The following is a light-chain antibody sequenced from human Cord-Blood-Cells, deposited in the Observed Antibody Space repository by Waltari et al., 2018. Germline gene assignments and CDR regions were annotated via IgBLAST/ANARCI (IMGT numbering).Light chain of an antibody. Sequence: SYELTQPPSVSVSPGQTASTTCSGDKLGDQYACWYQQKQGQSPVLVLYQASKRPSGIPERFSGSNSGNTATLTISGTQAMDEADYYCQAWDSSTEVVFGGGTKLTVL. CDR1: KLGDQY. J-gene: IGLJ2*01. CDR2: QAS. V-gene: IGLV3-1*01. CDR3: QAWDSSTEVV.